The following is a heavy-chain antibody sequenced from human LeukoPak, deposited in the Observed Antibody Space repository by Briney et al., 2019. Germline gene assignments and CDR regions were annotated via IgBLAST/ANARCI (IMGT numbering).Heavy chain of an antibody. CDR2: IKQDGGEK. J-gene: IGHJ4*02. D-gene: IGHD3-9*01. CDR3: ASLYYDILTGYLGDYFDY. CDR1: GFTFSNHG. V-gene: IGHV3-7*01. Sequence: GGSLRLSCAASGFTFSNHGVNWVRQAPGKGLEWVANIKQDGGEKYYVDSVKGRFTISRDNAKNSLYLQMNSLRAEDTAVYYCASLYYDILTGYLGDYFDYWGQGTLVTVSS.